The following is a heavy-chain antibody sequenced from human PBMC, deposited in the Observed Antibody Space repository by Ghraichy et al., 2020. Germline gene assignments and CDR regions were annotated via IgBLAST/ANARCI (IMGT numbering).Heavy chain of an antibody. Sequence: SETLSLTCAVYGGSFSGYYWSWIRQPPGKGLEWIGEINHSGSTNYNPSLKSRVTISVDTSKNQFSLKLSSVTAADTAVYYCARGPYYYDSSGYYGGYFDYWGQGTLVTVSS. D-gene: IGHD3-22*01. CDR2: INHSGST. CDR1: GGSFSGYY. CDR3: ARGPYYYDSSGYYGGYFDY. V-gene: IGHV4-34*01. J-gene: IGHJ4*02.